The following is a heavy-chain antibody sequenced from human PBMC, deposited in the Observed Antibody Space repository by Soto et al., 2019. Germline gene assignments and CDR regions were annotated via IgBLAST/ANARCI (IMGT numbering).Heavy chain of an antibody. CDR2: IYPGDSGT. J-gene: IGHJ6*02. Sequence: PGESLQISCRGSVYSFTSYWIGWVRQMPGKGLEWMGIIYPGDSGTRYSPSFQGQVTISADKSISTAYLQWSSLKASDTAMYYCSRHLGGGYDSYYYGMDVWCQGTTVTGSS. V-gene: IGHV5-51*01. D-gene: IGHD5-12*01. CDR1: VYSFTSYW. CDR3: SRHLGGGYDSYYYGMDV.